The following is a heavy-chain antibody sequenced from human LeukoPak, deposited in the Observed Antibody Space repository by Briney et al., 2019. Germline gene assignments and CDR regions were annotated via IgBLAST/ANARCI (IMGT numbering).Heavy chain of an antibody. CDR2: INPNGDRT. Sequence: ASVKVSCKASGYTFTSYDINWVRQATGQGLEWLGIINPNGDRTAYAQSFQGRVTMTRDASTTTFYVELSSLRSEDTAVYFCARDMSTRVTPISYGFDVWGQGTMVTVSS. V-gene: IGHV1-46*01. D-gene: IGHD4-23*01. CDR1: GYTFTSYD. CDR3: ARDMSTRVTPISYGFDV. J-gene: IGHJ3*01.